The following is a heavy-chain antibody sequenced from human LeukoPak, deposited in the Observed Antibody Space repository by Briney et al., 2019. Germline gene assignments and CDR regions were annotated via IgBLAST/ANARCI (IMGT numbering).Heavy chain of an antibody. D-gene: IGHD3-3*01. CDR2: IYSSGSA. CDR1: GGSINSNNYY. Sequence: LETLSLTCTVSGGSINSNNYYWGWIRQPPGTGLEWIGSIYSSGSAYYNPSLKSRVTISVDTSKNQFSLRLSSVTAADTAVYYCQSRYLEWLLEYWGQGTLVTVSS. V-gene: IGHV4-39*01. CDR3: QSRYLEWLLEY. J-gene: IGHJ4*02.